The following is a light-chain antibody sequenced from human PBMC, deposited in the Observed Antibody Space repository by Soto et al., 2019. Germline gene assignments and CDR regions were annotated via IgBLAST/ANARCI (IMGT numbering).Light chain of an antibody. V-gene: IGLV1-40*01. CDR2: GNS. J-gene: IGLJ2*01. CDR1: SSNIGAGYD. Sequence: YGLTQPPSVSGAPGQRGTIYCTGSSSNIGAGYDVHWYQQLPGTAPKLLIYGNSNRPSGVPDRFSGSKSGTSASLAITGLQAEDEADYYCQSYDSSLSGSVFGGGTKLTVL. CDR3: QSYDSSLSGSV.